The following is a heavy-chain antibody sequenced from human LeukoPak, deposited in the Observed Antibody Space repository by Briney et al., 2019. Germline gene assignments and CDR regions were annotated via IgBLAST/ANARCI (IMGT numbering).Heavy chain of an antibody. CDR1: GFTFSNFG. V-gene: IGHV3-33*06. CDR3: AKGARDWILRYYFDS. CDR2: INYDGSDQ. Sequence: PGGSLRLSCAASGFTFSNFGMHWVRQAPGKGLEWLAVINYDGSDQSYADSVKGRFTISRDNSKNTLYLQMGSLRVDDTAVYYCAKGARDWILRYYFDSWGQGTLVTVSS. D-gene: IGHD2-21*02. J-gene: IGHJ4*02.